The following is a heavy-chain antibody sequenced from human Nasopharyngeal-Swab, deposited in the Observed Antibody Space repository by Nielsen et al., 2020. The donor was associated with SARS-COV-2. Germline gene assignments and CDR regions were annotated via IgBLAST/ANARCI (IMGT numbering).Heavy chain of an antibody. D-gene: IGHD6-13*01. Sequence: GKSLKISCAASGFTFSSYGMHWVRQAPGKGLEWVAFIRYDGSNKYYADSVKGRFTISRDNSKNTLYLQMNSLRAEDTAVCYCAKEWDSSSWYYFDYWGQGTLVTVSS. CDR3: AKEWDSSSWYYFDY. J-gene: IGHJ4*02. V-gene: IGHV3-30*02. CDR2: IRYDGSNK. CDR1: GFTFSSYG.